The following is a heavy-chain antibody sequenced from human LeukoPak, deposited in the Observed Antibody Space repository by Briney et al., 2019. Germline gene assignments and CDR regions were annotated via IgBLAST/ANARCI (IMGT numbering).Heavy chain of an antibody. CDR3: ATTSAQTFDI. D-gene: IGHD1-1*01. CDR1: GFTFRSHW. J-gene: IGHJ3*02. CDR2: IKPDGIDK. V-gene: IGHV3-7*01. Sequence: GGSLRLSCVGSGFTFRSHWVNWVRQSPGKGLEWVANIKPDGIDKYYVDSARGRFTVSRDNAKNSAFLQMNSLRAEDTAIYYCATTSAQTFDIWGQGTLVSVSS.